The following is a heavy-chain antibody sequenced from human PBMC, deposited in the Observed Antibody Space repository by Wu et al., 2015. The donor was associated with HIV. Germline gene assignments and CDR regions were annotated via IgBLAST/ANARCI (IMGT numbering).Heavy chain of an antibody. D-gene: IGHD6-25*01. J-gene: IGHJ4*02. CDR2: IHPSGGAT. V-gene: IGHV1-46*01. CDR3: ARPSVASVAAATDY. Sequence: QVQLVQSGAEVKKPGASVKVSCKASGYTFTSFYMHWVRQAPGQGLEWMGIIHPSGGATYAQRVQGRVTMTRDRSTNTVYLEINSLKSEDTAVYFCARPSVASVAAATDYWGQGTLVTVSS. CDR1: GYTFTSFY.